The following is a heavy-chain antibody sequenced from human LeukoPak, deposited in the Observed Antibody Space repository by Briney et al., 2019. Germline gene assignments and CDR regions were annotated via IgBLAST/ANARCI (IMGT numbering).Heavy chain of an antibody. J-gene: IGHJ4*02. D-gene: IGHD5-18*01. CDR1: GGSFSGYY. CDR2: INQSGST. V-gene: IGHV4-34*01. Sequence: SETLPLTCAVYGGSFSGYYWSWIRQPPGKGLEWIGEINQSGSTNYNPSLKSRVTISIDTSKNQFSLKVNSVTAADAAVYYCARLDTAMDPYYFDYWGQGILVTVSS. CDR3: ARLDTAMDPYYFDY.